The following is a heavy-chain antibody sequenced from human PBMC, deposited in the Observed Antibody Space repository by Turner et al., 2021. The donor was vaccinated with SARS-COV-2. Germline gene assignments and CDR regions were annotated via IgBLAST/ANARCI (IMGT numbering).Heavy chain of an antibody. V-gene: IGHV1-24*01. D-gene: IGHD6-19*01. CDR3: ATGVAVAGTPSDYYYYYGMDV. J-gene: IGHJ6*02. CDR2: FDPEDVET. CDR1: GYTLPELS. Sequence: QVQLVQSGAEVKKPGASVKVSCKVSGYTLPELSMHWVRQAPGKGLEWMGGFDPEDVETIYAQKFQGRVTMTEDTSTDTAYMELSSLRSEDTAVYYCATGVAVAGTPSDYYYYYGMDVWGQGTTVTVSS.